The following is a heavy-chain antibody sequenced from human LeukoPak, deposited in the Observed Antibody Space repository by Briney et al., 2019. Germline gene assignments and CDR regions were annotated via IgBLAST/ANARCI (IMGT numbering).Heavy chain of an antibody. CDR3: AIGGQWYSSSWYFDY. Sequence: PGGSLRLSCAASGFTFSSYGMHWVRQAPGEGLEWVAFIRYDGSNKYYADSVKGRFTISRDNSKNTLYLQMNSLRAEDTAVYYCAIGGQWYSSSWYFDYWGQGTLVTVSS. J-gene: IGHJ4*02. CDR2: IRYDGSNK. V-gene: IGHV3-30*02. CDR1: GFTFSSYG. D-gene: IGHD6-13*01.